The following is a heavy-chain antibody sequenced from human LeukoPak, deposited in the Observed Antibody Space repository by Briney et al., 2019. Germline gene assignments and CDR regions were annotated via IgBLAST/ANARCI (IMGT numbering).Heavy chain of an antibody. CDR3: ASEPGVTPKFDY. V-gene: IGHV4-39*01. CDR2: IYYSGST. Sequence: SETLSLTCTVSGGSISSSSYYWGWIRQPPGKGLEWIGSIYYSGSTYYNPSLKSRVTISVDTSKNQFSLKLSSVTAADTAVYYCASEPGVTPKFDYWGQGTLVTVSS. CDR1: GGSISSSSYY. J-gene: IGHJ4*02. D-gene: IGHD1-14*01.